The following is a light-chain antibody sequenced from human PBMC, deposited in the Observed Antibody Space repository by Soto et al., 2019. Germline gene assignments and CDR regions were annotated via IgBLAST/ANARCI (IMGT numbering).Light chain of an antibody. CDR1: QSVGTK. V-gene: IGKV3-15*01. J-gene: IGKJ4*01. CDR3: QEYNYWHPIT. CDR2: GAS. Sequence: IVMNQSPSTVSVSPGERATLTCRASQSVGTKLAWYQQTRGQAPRLLIYGASNRATGVPARFSGSVSGTEFTLTISSLQSEDSAVYYCQEYNYWHPITFGGGTKVDIK.